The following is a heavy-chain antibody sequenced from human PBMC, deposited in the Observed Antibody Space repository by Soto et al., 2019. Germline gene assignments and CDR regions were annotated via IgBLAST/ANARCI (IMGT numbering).Heavy chain of an antibody. D-gene: IGHD3-22*01. J-gene: IGHJ4*02. CDR3: ARSPYSSGYYYAIDY. V-gene: IGHV1-46*01. CDR1: GYTLIMYY. CDR2: INPSGGST. Sequence: GASVKVSCKASGYTLIMYYIHWMRQAPGQGLEWMGIINPSGGSTTYAQKFQGRVTMTRDTSTSTVYMDLGSLRSEDTAVYYCARSPYSSGYYYAIDYWGQGTQVTVSS.